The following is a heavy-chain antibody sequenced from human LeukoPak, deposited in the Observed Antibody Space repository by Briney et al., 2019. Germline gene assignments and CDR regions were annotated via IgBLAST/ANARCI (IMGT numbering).Heavy chain of an antibody. V-gene: IGHV3-7*01. CDR2: IKPDESEK. J-gene: IGHJ3*02. Sequence: PGGSLRLSCAASGFSFSGSWMSWVRQAPGKGLEWVAHIKPDESEKFYMDSVKGRFTVSRDNAKSLVFLLMNSLRAEDTAVYYCERARSYSFDIWGQGTMVTVSS. CDR3: ERARSYSFDI. CDR1: GFSFSGSW. D-gene: IGHD5-12*01.